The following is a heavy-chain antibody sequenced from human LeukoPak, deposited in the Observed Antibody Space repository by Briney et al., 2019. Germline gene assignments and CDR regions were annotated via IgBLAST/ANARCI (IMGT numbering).Heavy chain of an antibody. Sequence: ASVKVPCKASGGTFSSTAINWVRQAPGQGLEWMGGIIPFFGKAGYAQKFQGRVTITADDSTNTAHMELSSLRSEDTAVYFCATAHSSGWYFFDYWGQGTLVTVSS. CDR3: ATAHSSGWYFFDY. CDR2: IIPFFGKA. D-gene: IGHD6-19*01. CDR1: GGTFSSTA. V-gene: IGHV1-69*13. J-gene: IGHJ4*02.